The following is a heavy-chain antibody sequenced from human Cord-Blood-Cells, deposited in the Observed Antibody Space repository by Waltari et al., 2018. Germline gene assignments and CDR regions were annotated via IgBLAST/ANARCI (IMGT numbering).Heavy chain of an antibody. CDR3: ARDRRYYGSGSYAFDI. Sequence: QVQLQESGPGLVKPSETLSLTCTVSGGSISSYYWSWIRQPPGKGLEWIGYIYYSGSTNYNPSRKSRVTISVDTSKNQFSLKLSSVTAADTAVYYCARDRRYYGSGSYAFDIWGQGTMVTVSS. J-gene: IGHJ3*02. CDR1: GGSISSYY. D-gene: IGHD3-10*01. CDR2: IYYSGST. V-gene: IGHV4-59*01.